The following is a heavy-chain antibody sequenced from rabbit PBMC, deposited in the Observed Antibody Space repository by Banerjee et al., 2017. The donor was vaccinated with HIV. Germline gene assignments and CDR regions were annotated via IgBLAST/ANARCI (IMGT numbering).Heavy chain of an antibody. V-gene: IGHV1S45*01. Sequence: QEQLEESGGGLVKPEGSLTLSCKASGIDFRSYGLSWVRQAPGKGLEWIAYIYPDYGTADYASWVNGRFTISKTSSTTVTLQMTSLTAADTATYFCARDLAGVIGWNFGLWGPGTLVTVS. CDR3: ARDLAGVIGWNFGL. CDR2: IYPDYGTA. CDR1: GIDFRSYG. J-gene: IGHJ4*01. D-gene: IGHD4-1*01.